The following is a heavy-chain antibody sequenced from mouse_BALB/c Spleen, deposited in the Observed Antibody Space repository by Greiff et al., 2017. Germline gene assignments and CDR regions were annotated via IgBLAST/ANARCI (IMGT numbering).Heavy chain of an antibody. Sequence: EVQLQESGPELVKPGASVKVSCKASGYAFTSYNMYWVKQSHGKSLEWIGYIDPYNGGTSYNQKFKGKATLTVDKSSSTAYMHLNSLTSEDSAVYYCARLGYYGSSSAWLAYWGQGTLVTVSA. V-gene: IGHV1S135*01. D-gene: IGHD1-1*01. CDR1: GYAFTSYN. J-gene: IGHJ3*01. CDR2: IDPYNGGT. CDR3: ARLGYYGSSSAWLAY.